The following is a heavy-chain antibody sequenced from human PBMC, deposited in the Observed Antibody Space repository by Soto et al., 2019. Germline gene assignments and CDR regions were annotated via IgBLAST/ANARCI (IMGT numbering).Heavy chain of an antibody. V-gene: IGHV1-18*01. CDR2: ISAYNGNT. Sequence: QVQLVQSGAEVKKPGASVKVSCKASGYTFTSYGISWVRQAPGQGLEWMGWISAYNGNTNYAQKLQGRVTMTTDTSTSTSYMQLRSLKSDDTAVVYCARVGIAAADTGLEDNWFDPRGQGTLVTVSS. CDR3: ARVGIAAADTGLEDNWFDP. J-gene: IGHJ5*02. CDR1: GYTFTSYG. D-gene: IGHD6-13*01.